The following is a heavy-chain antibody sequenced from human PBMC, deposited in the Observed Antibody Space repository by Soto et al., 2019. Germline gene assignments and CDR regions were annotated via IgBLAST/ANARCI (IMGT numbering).Heavy chain of an antibody. D-gene: IGHD1-26*01. J-gene: IGHJ4*02. CDR2: IWYDGSNK. V-gene: IGHV3-33*01. CDR3: ARDRDGVGATTFDY. CDR1: GFTFSSYG. Sequence: QVQLVESGGGVVQPGRSLRLSCAASGFTFSSYGMHWVRQAPGKGLEWVAVIWYDGSNKYYADSVKGRFTISRDNSKNTLYLQMNSMRAEDTAVYYCARDRDGVGATTFDYWGQGTLVTVSS.